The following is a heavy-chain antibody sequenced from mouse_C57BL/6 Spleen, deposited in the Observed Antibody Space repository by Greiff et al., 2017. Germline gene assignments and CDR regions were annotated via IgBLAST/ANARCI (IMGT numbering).Heavy chain of an antibody. CDR2: IYPGDGDT. D-gene: IGHD1-1*01. CDR1: GYAFSSSW. Sequence: QVQLKESGPELVKPGASVKLSCKASGYAFSSSWMNWVKQRPGKGLEWIGRIYPGDGDTNYNGKFKGKATLTADKSSSTAYMQLSSLTSEDSAVYFCARDYGSSYFDYWGQGTTLTVSS. CDR3: ARDYGSSYFDY. V-gene: IGHV1-82*01. J-gene: IGHJ2*01.